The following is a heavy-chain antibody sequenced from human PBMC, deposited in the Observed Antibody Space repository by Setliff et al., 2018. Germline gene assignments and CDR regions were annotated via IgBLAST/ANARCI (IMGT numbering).Heavy chain of an antibody. D-gene: IGHD3-22*01. Sequence: SVKVSCKASGGTFGSSALSWVRQAPGQGLEWMGGIIPMFDTGIYAEKFQGRVTLSADEPTSTVYMELTRLRPEDTAIYYCARDKADYYDRSGYSGASDVWGQGTMVTVSS. V-gene: IGHV1-69*13. CDR1: GGTFGSSA. CDR3: ARDKADYYDRSGYSGASDV. J-gene: IGHJ3*01. CDR2: IIPMFDTG.